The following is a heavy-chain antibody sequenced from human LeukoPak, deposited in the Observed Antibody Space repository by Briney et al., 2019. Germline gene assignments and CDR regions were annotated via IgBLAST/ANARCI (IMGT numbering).Heavy chain of an antibody. CDR3: ARQTIAAAGTWMDV. CDR1: GGSISSYY. J-gene: IGHJ6*02. CDR2: IYYSGST. Sequence: SETLSLTRTVSGGSISSYYWSWIRQPPGKGLEWIGYIYYSGSTNYNPSLKSRVTISVDTSKNQFSLKLSSVTAADTAVYYCARQTIAAAGTWMDVWGQGTTVTVSS. V-gene: IGHV4-59*08. D-gene: IGHD6-13*01.